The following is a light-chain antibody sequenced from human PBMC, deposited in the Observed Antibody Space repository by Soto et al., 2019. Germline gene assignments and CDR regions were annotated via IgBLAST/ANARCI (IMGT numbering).Light chain of an antibody. Sequence: QSVLTQPASVSGSPGQSITISCTGTSSDVGGYNYVSWYQHHPGKAPKLIIYDVTNRPSGVSNPFSGSKSGNTASLTISGLQPGDEADYYCSSYTTSNTRQIVFGTGTKATVL. J-gene: IGLJ1*01. V-gene: IGLV2-14*03. CDR3: SSYTTSNTRQIV. CDR1: SSDVGGYNY. CDR2: DVT.